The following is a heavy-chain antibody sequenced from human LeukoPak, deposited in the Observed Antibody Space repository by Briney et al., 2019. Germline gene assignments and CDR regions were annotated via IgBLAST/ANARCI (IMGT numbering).Heavy chain of an antibody. V-gene: IGHV3-74*01. D-gene: IGHD2-2*01. J-gene: IGHJ4*02. CDR3: ARPPKVYCSSTSCRPY. Sequence: GGSLRLSCAASGFTFSSYAMSWVRQAPGKGLVWVSRISSDGSSTSYADSVKGRFTISRDNAKNTLYLQMNSLRAEDTAVYYCARPPKVYCSSTSCRPYWGQGTLVTVSS. CDR2: ISSDGSST. CDR1: GFTFSSYA.